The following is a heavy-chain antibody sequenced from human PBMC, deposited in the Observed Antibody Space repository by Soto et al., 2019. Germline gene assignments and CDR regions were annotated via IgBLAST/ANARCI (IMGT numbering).Heavy chain of an antibody. CDR1: GGSISSSSYY. J-gene: IGHJ5*02. V-gene: IGHV4-39*07. D-gene: IGHD6-6*01. CDR3: ARDVGLEYSSSSTFDP. Sequence: SETLSLTCTVSGGSISSSSYYWGWIRQPPGKGLEWIGSIYYSGSTNYNPSLKSRVTISVDTSKNQFSLKLSSVTAADTAVYYCARDVGLEYSSSSTFDPWGQGTLVTVSS. CDR2: IYYSGST.